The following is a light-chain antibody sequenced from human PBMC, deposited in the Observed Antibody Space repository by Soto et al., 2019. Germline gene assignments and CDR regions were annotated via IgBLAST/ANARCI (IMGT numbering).Light chain of an antibody. J-gene: IGKJ3*01. CDR3: QQYGSSPRIT. CDR1: QSVSSSY. Sequence: EIVLTQSPGTLSLSPGERATLSCRASQSVSSSYLAWYQQKPGQAPRLLIYGASSRATGIPDRFSGSGSGTYFTLTISRLEPEDFAVYYCQQYGSSPRITFGPGTKVEIK. V-gene: IGKV3-20*01. CDR2: GAS.